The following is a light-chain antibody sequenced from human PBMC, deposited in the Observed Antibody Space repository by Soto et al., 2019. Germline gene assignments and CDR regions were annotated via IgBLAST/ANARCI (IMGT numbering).Light chain of an antibody. J-gene: IGLJ2*01. V-gene: IGLV1-40*01. CDR3: QSYDSSLSGVV. Sequence: QSVLTQPPSVSGAPGQRVTISCTGSSSNIGAGYDVHWYQQLPGTAPKVLIYGNSNRPSGVPDRFSGSKSGTSASLAITGLQAGDEADYYCQSYDSSLSGVVFGGGTKLTVL. CDR1: SSNIGAGYD. CDR2: GNS.